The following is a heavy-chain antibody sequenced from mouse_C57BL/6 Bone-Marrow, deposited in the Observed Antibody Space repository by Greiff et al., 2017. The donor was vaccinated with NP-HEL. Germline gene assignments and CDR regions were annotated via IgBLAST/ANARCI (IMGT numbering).Heavy chain of an antibody. CDR1: GYTFTSYG. V-gene: IGHV1-81*01. D-gene: IGHD3-2*02. Sequence: QVQLQQSGAELARPGASVKLSCKASGYTFTSYGISWVKQRTGQGLEWIGEIYPRSGNTYYNEKFKGKATLTADKSSSTAYMELRSLTSEDSAVFFCARDSSDYAGELRFEYGGQGTTLTVSS. CDR3: ARDSSDYAGELRFEY. J-gene: IGHJ2*01. CDR2: IYPRSGNT.